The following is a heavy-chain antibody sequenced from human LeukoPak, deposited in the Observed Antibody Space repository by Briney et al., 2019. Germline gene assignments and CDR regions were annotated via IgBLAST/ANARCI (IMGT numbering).Heavy chain of an antibody. V-gene: IGHV3-7*03. CDR2: IKEDGTVK. Sequence: GGSLRLSCAASGFTFSSYWMSWVRQAPGKGLEWVANIKEDGTVKNYVDSVKGRFTISRDNAKNSLYLQLNSLRAEDTAVYYCAKDLDWNFDYWGQGTLVTVSS. J-gene: IGHJ4*02. CDR3: AKDLDWNFDY. CDR1: GFTFSSYW. D-gene: IGHD1-1*01.